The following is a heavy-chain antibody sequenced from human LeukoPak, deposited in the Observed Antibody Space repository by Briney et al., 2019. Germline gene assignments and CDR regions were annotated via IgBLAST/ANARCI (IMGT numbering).Heavy chain of an antibody. CDR2: ISYDGSKK. J-gene: IGHJ4*02. Sequence: HPGRSLRLSCAASGFTFSNYAMHWVRQAPGKGLEWVAVISYDGSKKDYADSVKGRFTISRDNAKNSLYLQMNSLRAEDTAVYYCARGGPRDGYDYWGQGTLVTVSS. CDR3: ARGGPRDGYDY. D-gene: IGHD5-18*01. V-gene: IGHV3-30*04. CDR1: GFTFSNYA.